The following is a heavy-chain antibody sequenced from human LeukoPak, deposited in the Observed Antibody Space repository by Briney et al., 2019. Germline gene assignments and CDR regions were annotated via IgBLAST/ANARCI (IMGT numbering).Heavy chain of an antibody. CDR3: TTDGYGSGSYYNFDY. Sequence: GGSLRLSCAASGFTVSSNYMSWVRQAPGKGLEWVGRIKSKTDGGTTDYAAPVKGRFTISRDDSKNTLYLQMNSLKTEDTAVYYCTTDGYGSGSYYNFDYWGQGTLVTVSS. CDR1: GFTVSSNY. J-gene: IGHJ4*02. CDR2: IKSKTDGGTT. D-gene: IGHD3-10*01. V-gene: IGHV3-15*01.